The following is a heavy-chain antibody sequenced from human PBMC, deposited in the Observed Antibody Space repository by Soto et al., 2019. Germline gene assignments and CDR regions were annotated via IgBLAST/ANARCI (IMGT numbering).Heavy chain of an antibody. CDR2: INHSGST. J-gene: IGHJ6*03. V-gene: IGHV4-34*01. CDR3: ARCSPLLGYYYYYMDV. CDR1: GGSFSGYY. Sequence: QVQLQQWGAGLLKPSETLSLTCAVYGGSFSGYYWSWIRQPPGKGLEWIGEINHSGSTNYNPSLKGRVTISVDTSKNQFSLKLSSVTAADTAVYYCARCSPLLGYYYYYMDVWGKGTTVTVSS. D-gene: IGHD7-27*01.